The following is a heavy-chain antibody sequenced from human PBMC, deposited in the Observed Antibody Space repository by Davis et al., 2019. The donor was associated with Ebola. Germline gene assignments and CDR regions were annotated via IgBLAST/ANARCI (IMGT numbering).Heavy chain of an antibody. CDR2: ISAGSSNI. D-gene: IGHD2-21*02. J-gene: IGHJ4*02. V-gene: IGHV3-48*02. Sequence: PGGSLRLSCAASGFTFSSHSMNWVRQAPGRGLEWVSYISAGSSNIYYADSVKGRFTISRDNAKNSLYLQMNSLRDEDTAVYYCARDKTGTGGDGDYDYWGQGTLVTVSS. CDR3: ARDKTGTGGDGDYDY. CDR1: GFTFSSHS.